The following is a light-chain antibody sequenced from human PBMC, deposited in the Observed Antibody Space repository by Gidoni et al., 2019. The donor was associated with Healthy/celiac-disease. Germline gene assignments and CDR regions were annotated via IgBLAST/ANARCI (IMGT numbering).Light chain of an antibody. CDR3: QQYDHLLLT. V-gene: IGKV1-33*01. J-gene: IGKJ4*01. Sequence: DIKMTQSPSSLSASVGDRVTITCQASQDISNYLNWYQQKPGKAPKLLIYDASNLETGVPSRFRGSGSGTDFTFAISSLQPEVIATYYCQQYDHLLLTFGGGTKVEIK. CDR1: QDISNY. CDR2: DAS.